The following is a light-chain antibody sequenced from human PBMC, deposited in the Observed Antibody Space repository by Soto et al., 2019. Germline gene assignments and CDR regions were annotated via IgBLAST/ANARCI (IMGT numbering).Light chain of an antibody. CDR1: QSVWTY. J-gene: IGKJ5*01. Sequence: EIVSTQSPATLSLYPGERATLSCRASQSVWTYLAWYQQKRGQAPRLLMYDASNRASGVPARFSGSGSGTDFTLTISSLEPEDFAVYYCQQRNNWPRSTFGQGTRLEIK. CDR3: QQRNNWPRST. CDR2: DAS. V-gene: IGKV3-11*01.